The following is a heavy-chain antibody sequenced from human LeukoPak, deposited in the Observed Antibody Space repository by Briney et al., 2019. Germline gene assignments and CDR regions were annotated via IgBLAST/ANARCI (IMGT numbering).Heavy chain of an antibody. CDR2: IYYSGST. D-gene: IGHD3-22*01. V-gene: IGHV4-59*12. CDR1: GGSISSYY. Sequence: SETLSLTCTVSGGSISSYYWSWIRQPPGKGLERIGYIYYSGSTNYNPSLKSRVTISVDTSKNQFSLKLSSVTAADTAVYYCAREGLSSGEEDYYYMDVWGKGTTVTVSS. CDR3: AREGLSSGEEDYYYMDV. J-gene: IGHJ6*03.